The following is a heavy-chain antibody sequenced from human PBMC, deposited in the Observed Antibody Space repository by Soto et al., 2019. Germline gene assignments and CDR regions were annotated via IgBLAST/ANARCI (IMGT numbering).Heavy chain of an antibody. CDR3: ATEVQGAVAGDY. D-gene: IGHD6-19*01. Sequence: ASVKVSCKVSGYTLTELSMHWVRQAPGKGLEWLGGFDPEDGETIYAQKFQGRVTMTEDTSTDTAYMELSSLRSEDTAVYYCATEVQGAVAGDYWGQGTLVTVSS. J-gene: IGHJ4*02. CDR2: FDPEDGET. CDR1: GYTLTELS. V-gene: IGHV1-24*01.